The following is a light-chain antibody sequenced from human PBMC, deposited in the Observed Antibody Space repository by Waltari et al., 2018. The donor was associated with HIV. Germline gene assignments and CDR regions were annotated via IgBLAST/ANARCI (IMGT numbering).Light chain of an antibody. CDR1: SSAFGRYNL. CDR2: EGS. V-gene: IGLV2-23*01. Sequence: QSALTQPASVSGSRGQSITISCTGTSSAFGRYNLVSWYQQHPGKAPKLMIYEGSKRPSGVSNRFSGSKSGNTASLTISGLQTEDEADYYCCSYAGNREIFGGGTKLTVL. J-gene: IGLJ2*01. CDR3: CSYAGNREI.